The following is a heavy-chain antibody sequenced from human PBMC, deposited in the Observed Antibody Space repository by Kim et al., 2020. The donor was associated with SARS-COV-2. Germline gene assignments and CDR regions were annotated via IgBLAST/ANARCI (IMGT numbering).Heavy chain of an antibody. CDR2: ISGSGGST. J-gene: IGHJ3*02. V-gene: IGHV3-23*01. Sequence: GGSLRLSCAASGFTFSSYAMSWVRQAPGKGLEWVSAISGSGGSTYYADSVKGRFTISRDNSKNTLYLQMNSLRAEDTAVYYCAREGDPGIAAAGHHDAFDIWGQGTMVTVSS. D-gene: IGHD6-13*01. CDR3: AREGDPGIAAAGHHDAFDI. CDR1: GFTFSSYA.